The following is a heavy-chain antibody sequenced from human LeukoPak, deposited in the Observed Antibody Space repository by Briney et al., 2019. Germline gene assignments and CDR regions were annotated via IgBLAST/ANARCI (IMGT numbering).Heavy chain of an antibody. CDR1: GFTFDDYA. D-gene: IGHD3-10*01. CDR3: AKVSRAHYYGSGSYLGAFDI. V-gene: IGHV3-9*01. Sequence: GGSLRLSCAASGFTFDDYAMHWVRQAPGKGLEWVSGISWNSGSIGYADSVKGRFTISRDNAKNSLYLQMNSLRAEDTALYYCAKVSRAHYYGSGSYLGAFDIWGQGTMVTVSS. J-gene: IGHJ3*02. CDR2: ISWNSGSI.